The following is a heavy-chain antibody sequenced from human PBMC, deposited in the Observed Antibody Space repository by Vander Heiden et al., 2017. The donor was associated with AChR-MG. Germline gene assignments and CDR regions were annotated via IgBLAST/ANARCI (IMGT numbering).Heavy chain of an antibody. CDR3: ARGSMVTKRTLDY. J-gene: IGHJ4*02. CDR2: FFHSGSP. Sequence: QLHLQESGPRLVKPSGTLSLTSTVSGGSISSDDNFWGWIRQPPGKGLEWIGNFFHSGSPYYNPSLKSRVTIFVDTSKNQCSLRLTSVTAADTAVYYCARGSMVTKRTLDYWGQGALVIVSS. V-gene: IGHV4-39*01. D-gene: IGHD4-17*01. CDR1: GGSISSDDNF.